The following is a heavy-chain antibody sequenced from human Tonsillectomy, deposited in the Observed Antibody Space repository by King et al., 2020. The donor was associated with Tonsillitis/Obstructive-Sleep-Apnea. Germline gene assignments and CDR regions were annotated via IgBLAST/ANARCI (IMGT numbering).Heavy chain of an antibody. Sequence: QLQESGPGLVKPSETLSLTCTVSGGSISSYYWSWIRQPPGKGLEWIGYIYYSGSTNYNPSLKSRVTISVDTSKNQFSLKLSSVTAADTAVYYCARVHCISTSCYTGEYYFDYWGQGTLVTVSS. CDR2: IYYSGST. D-gene: IGHD2-2*02. CDR1: GGSISSYY. V-gene: IGHV4-59*01. CDR3: ARVHCISTSCYTGEYYFDY. J-gene: IGHJ4*02.